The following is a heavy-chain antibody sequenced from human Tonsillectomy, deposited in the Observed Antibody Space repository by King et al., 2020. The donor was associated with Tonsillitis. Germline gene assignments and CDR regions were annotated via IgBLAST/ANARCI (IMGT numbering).Heavy chain of an antibody. CDR1: GGSFSGYY. CDR2: INHSGST. J-gene: IGHJ4*02. Sequence: VQLQQWGAGLLKPSETLSLTCAVYGGSFSGYYWSWIRQPPGKGLEWIGEINHSGSTNYNPSLKSRVTISVDTSKNQFSLKLSSVTAADTAVYYCARGGIYGDYASDWGQGTLGTVSS. V-gene: IGHV4-34*01. D-gene: IGHD4-17*01. CDR3: ARGGIYGDYASD.